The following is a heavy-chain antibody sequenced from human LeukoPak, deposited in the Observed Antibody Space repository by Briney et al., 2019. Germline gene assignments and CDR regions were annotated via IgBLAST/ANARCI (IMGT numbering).Heavy chain of an antibody. D-gene: IGHD6-13*01. CDR2: IYTSGST. CDR3: AREYSSSCLYY. Sequence: SETLSLTCTVSGGSISSGSYYWSWIRQPAGKGLEWIGRIYTSGSTNYNPSLKSRVTISVDTSKNQFSLKLSSVTAADTAVYYCAREYSSSCLYYWGQGTLVTVSS. J-gene: IGHJ4*02. V-gene: IGHV4-61*02. CDR1: GGSISSGSYY.